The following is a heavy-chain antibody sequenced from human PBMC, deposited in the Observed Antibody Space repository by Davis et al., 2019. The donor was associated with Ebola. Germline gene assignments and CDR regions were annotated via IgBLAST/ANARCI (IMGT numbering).Heavy chain of an antibody. CDR3: ARIAYCSGGSCYSDWFDP. CDR1: GFSLSTSGVG. CDR2: IYWNDDK. V-gene: IGHV2-5*01. Sequence: SGPTLVKPTQTLTLTCTFSGFSLSTSGVGVGWIRQPPGKALEWLALIYWNDDKRYSPSLKSRLTISKDTSKSQVVLTMTNMDPVDTATYYCARIAYCSGGSCYSDWFDPWGQGTLVTVSS. J-gene: IGHJ5*02. D-gene: IGHD2-15*01.